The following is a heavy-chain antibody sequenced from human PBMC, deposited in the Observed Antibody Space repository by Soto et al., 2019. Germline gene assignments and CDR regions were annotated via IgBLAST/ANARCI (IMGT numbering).Heavy chain of an antibody. CDR1: GGSVSSGSYY. V-gene: IGHV4-61*01. CDR3: ARGGAVVGEALFAP. J-gene: IGHJ5*02. CDR2: IYYSGST. D-gene: IGHD2-15*01. Sequence: PSETLSLTCTVSGGSVSSGSYYWSWIRQPPGKGLEWIGYIYYSGSTNYNPSLKSRVTISVDTSKNQFSLKLSSVTAADTAVYYCARGGAVVGEALFAPWGQGTLVTVSS.